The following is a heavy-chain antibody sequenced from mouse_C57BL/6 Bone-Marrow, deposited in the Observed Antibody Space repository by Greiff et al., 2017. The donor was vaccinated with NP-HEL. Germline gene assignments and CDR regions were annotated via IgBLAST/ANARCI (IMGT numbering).Heavy chain of an antibody. Sequence: VQLVESGPELVKPGASVKISCKASGYAFSSSWMNWVKQRPGKGLEWIGRIYPGDGDTNYNGKFKGKATLTADKSSSTAYMQLSSLTSEDSAVYFCARSGGNSFAYWGQGTLVTVSA. CDR3: ARSGGNSFAY. CDR1: GYAFSSSW. V-gene: IGHV1-82*01. J-gene: IGHJ3*01. CDR2: IYPGDGDT. D-gene: IGHD2-1*01.